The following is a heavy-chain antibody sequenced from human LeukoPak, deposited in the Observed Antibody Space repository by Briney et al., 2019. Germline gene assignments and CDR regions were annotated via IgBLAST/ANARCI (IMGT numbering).Heavy chain of an antibody. Sequence: SETLSLTCTVSGGSVSSGSYYWSWIRQPPGKGLEWIGYIYYSGSTNYNPSLKSRVTISVDTSKNQFSLKLSSVTAADTAVYYCARELFAAAGTLSEVYFDYWGQGTLVTVSS. CDR2: IYYSGST. J-gene: IGHJ4*02. D-gene: IGHD6-13*01. CDR1: GGSVSSGSYY. V-gene: IGHV4-61*01. CDR3: ARELFAAAGTLSEVYFDY.